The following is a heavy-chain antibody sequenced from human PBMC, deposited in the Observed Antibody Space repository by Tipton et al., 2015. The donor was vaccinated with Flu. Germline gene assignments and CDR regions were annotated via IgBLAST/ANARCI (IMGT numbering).Heavy chain of an antibody. V-gene: IGHV4-59*12. CDR3: ARDPSLGMPDYFDY. D-gene: IGHD2-2*01. J-gene: IGHJ4*02. CDR2: IYNSEYT. CDR1: GGSIGSFY. Sequence: TLSLTCTVSGGSIGSFYWNWIRQPPGKGLEWIGYIYNSEYTKYNPSLRSLVTISVDTSKKQFSLQLRSVTAADTAVYYCARDPSLGMPDYFDYWGQGTLVTASS.